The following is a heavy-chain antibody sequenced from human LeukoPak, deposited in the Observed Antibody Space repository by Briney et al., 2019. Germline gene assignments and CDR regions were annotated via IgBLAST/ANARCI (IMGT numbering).Heavy chain of an antibody. J-gene: IGHJ4*02. Sequence: GGSLRLSCAASGFTCSSYGMNWVRQAPGKGLGWVSGISGSGGTTYYADSVKGRFTISRDNSKNSLSLQVSSLRAEDTAVYYCAKTNGYYSDWGQGTLGTVSS. CDR2: ISGSGGTT. CDR3: AKTNGYYSD. CDR1: GFTCSSYG. V-gene: IGHV3-23*01. D-gene: IGHD3-22*01.